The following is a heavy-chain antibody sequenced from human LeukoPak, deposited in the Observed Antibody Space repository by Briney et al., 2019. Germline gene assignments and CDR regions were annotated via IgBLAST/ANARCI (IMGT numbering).Heavy chain of an antibody. Sequence: PGGSLRLSCAASGLTFSSYAMSWVRQAPGKGLEWVSAISGSGGGTYYADSVKGRFTISRDNSKNTLYLQMNSLRAEDTAVYYCAKGYSSGWYYFDYWGQGTLVTVSS. V-gene: IGHV3-23*01. J-gene: IGHJ4*02. CDR1: GLTFSSYA. CDR3: AKGYSSGWYYFDY. D-gene: IGHD6-19*01. CDR2: ISGSGGGT.